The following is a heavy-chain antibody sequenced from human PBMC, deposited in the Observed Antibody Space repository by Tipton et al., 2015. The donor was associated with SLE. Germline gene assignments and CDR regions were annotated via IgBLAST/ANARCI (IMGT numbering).Heavy chain of an antibody. CDR3: ARDEPDGDGGGIPGDY. J-gene: IGHJ4*02. V-gene: IGHV4-59*01. CDR2: IHYSGSA. Sequence: TLSLTCNVSGGSINTYYWSWIRQPPGKGLEWIGYIHYSGSAYYNPSLKSRVTISLDTSKKQVSLRLRSVTAADTAVYYCARDEPDGDGGGIPGDYWGQGTLVTVS. CDR1: GGSINTYY. D-gene: IGHD4-17*01.